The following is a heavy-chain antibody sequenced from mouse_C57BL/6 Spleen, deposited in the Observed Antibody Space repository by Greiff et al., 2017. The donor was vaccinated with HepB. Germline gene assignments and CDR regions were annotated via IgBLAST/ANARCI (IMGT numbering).Heavy chain of an antibody. CDR1: GFTFSSYA. CDR2: ISDGGSYT. J-gene: IGHJ1*03. CDR3: AREYYYGSRGGYFDV. D-gene: IGHD1-1*01. V-gene: IGHV5-4*01. Sequence: EVQLQESGGGLVKPGGSLKLSCAASGFTFSSYAMSWVRQTPEKRLEWVATISDGGSYTYYPDNVKGRFTISRDNAKNNLYLQMSHLKSEDTAMYYCAREYYYGSRGGYFDVWGTGTTVTVSS.